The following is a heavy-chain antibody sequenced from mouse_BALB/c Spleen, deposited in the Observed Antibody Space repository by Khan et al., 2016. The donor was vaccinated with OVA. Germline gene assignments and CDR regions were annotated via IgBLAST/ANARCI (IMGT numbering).Heavy chain of an antibody. CDR3: ARRLPLYYYAMDY. D-gene: IGHD6-1*01. CDR1: GYTFTNYW. J-gene: IGHJ4*01. Sequence: VQLQQSGAELAKPGASVKMSCKASGYTFTNYWMHWVKQRPGQGLEWIGYINPSTIYTEYNQKFKDKATLTADKSSSTAYMQLRSLTSEDSAVYYCARRLPLYYYAMDYWGQGTSVTVSS. V-gene: IGHV1-7*01. CDR2: INPSTIYT.